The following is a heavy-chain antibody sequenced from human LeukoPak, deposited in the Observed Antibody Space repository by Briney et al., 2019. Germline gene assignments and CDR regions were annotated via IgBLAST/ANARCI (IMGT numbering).Heavy chain of an antibody. Sequence: KPSAALSLTCTVCGASISCYYWWWIRPPPGKVVEWGGSICHSGSTNYNQALQSRVTISVDTSKNQFYMELRCVTSADTAVYYCASDSSGWYLGGPFDYWGQGTLVTVSS. V-gene: IGHV4-38-2*02. J-gene: IGHJ4*02. CDR3: ASDSSGWYLGGPFDY. CDR2: ICHSGST. CDR1: GASISCYY. D-gene: IGHD6-19*01.